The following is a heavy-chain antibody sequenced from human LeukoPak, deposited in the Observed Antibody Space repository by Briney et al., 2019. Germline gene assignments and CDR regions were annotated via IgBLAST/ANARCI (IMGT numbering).Heavy chain of an antibody. Sequence: SETLSLTCAVYGGSFRGYYWSWIRQPPGKGLEWIGEINHRGSTKYNPSLKSRVTISIDTSKNQFSLNLRSATAADTAVYYCARGDILTGYSYWGQGTLVTVSS. V-gene: IGHV4-34*01. J-gene: IGHJ4*02. CDR1: GGSFRGYY. D-gene: IGHD3-9*01. CDR2: INHRGST. CDR3: ARGDILTGYSY.